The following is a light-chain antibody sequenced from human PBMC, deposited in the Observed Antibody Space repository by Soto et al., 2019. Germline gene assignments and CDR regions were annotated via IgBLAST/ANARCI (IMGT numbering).Light chain of an antibody. CDR2: KAS. Sequence: ITHSPTTLSAIVGDRVTITCRASQSISTWLAWYQQKPGKVPKLLIFKASSLQSGVPSRFSGSGSGTDFTLTISSLQPDDFATYYCQQYNPSSRTFGQ. CDR3: QQYNPSSRT. J-gene: IGKJ1*01. CDR1: QSISTW. V-gene: IGKV1-5*03.